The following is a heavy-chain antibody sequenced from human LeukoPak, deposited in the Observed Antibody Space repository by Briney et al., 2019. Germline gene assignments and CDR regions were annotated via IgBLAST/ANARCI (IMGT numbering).Heavy chain of an antibody. CDR2: IIPIFGTA. D-gene: IGHD6-13*01. V-gene: IGHV1-69*13. J-gene: IGHJ4*02. CDR1: GYTFTSYG. Sequence: SVKVSCKASGYTFTSYGISWVRQAPGQGLEWMGGIIPIFGTANYAQKFQGRVTITADESTSTAYMELSSLRSEDTAVYYCARDSSSSTGAFDYWGQGTLVTVSS. CDR3: ARDSSSSTGAFDY.